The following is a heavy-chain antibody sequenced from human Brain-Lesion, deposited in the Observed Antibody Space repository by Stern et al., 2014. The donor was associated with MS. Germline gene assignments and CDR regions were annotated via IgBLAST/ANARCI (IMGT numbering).Heavy chain of an antibody. V-gene: IGHV1-24*01. Sequence: QVQLGQSGAEVKKPGASVKVSCKVSGYTLTELSMHWVRQAPGKGLEWMGGFDPEDGETIYAQKFQGRVTMTEDTPTDTAYMELSSLRSEDTAVYYCATDRDDFRSGYSAPTKGYGLDVWGQGTTVTVTS. J-gene: IGHJ6*02. CDR2: FDPEDGET. CDR3: ATDRDDFRSGYSAPTKGYGLDV. CDR1: GYTLTELS. D-gene: IGHD3-3*01.